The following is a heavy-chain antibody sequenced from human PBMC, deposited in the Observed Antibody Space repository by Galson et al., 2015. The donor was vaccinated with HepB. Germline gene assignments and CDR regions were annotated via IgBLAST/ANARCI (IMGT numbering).Heavy chain of an antibody. Sequence: SLRLSCAASGFTFSNAWMSWVRQAPGKGLEWVGRIKSKTDGGTTDYAAPVKGRFTISRDDSKNTLYLQMNSLKTEDTAVYYCTTLSIAAAGIFDAFDIWGQGTMVTVSS. CDR2: IKSKTDGGTT. V-gene: IGHV3-15*01. CDR3: TTLSIAAAGIFDAFDI. CDR1: GFTFSNAW. D-gene: IGHD6-13*01. J-gene: IGHJ3*02.